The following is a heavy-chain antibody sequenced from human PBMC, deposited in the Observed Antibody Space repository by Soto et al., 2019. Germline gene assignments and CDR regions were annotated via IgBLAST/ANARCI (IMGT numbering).Heavy chain of an antibody. CDR3: ASGEYYYYGMDV. J-gene: IGHJ6*02. Sequence: GWSLRLSCAASGFTFSSYEMNWVRQAPGKGLEWVSYISSSGSTIYYADSVKGRFTISRDNAKNSLYLQMNSLRAEDTAVYYCASGEYYYYGMDVWGQGTTGTVSS. V-gene: IGHV3-48*03. CDR2: ISSSGSTI. CDR1: GFTFSSYE.